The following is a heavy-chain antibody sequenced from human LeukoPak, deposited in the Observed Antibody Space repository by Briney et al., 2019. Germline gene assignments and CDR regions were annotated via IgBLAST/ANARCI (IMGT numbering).Heavy chain of an antibody. CDR1: GFTFSSYA. V-gene: IGHV3-30*04. D-gene: IGHD2-2*02. Sequence: GGSLRLSCAASGFTFSSYAMHWVRQAPGKGLEWVAVISYDGSNKYYADSVKGRFTISRDNSKNTLYLQMNSLRAEDTAVYYCARDLGYCSSTSCHIGGDYWGQGTLVTASS. CDR3: ARDLGYCSSTSCHIGGDY. J-gene: IGHJ4*02. CDR2: ISYDGSNK.